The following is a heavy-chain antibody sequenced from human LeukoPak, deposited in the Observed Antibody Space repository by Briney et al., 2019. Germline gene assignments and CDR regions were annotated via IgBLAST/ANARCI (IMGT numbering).Heavy chain of an antibody. CDR1: GFTFSRYW. V-gene: IGHV3-74*01. J-gene: IGHJ4*02. Sequence: GRSLRLSCAAPGFTFSRYWMHWVRQVPGKGLVWVSRIDSDGISTTYADSVKGRVTISRDDGKNTLYLHMNSLRDDDTVVFYSEEGIRYAFDYWGQGILVTVSS. CDR3: EEGIRYAFDY. D-gene: IGHD3-9*01. CDR2: IDSDGIST.